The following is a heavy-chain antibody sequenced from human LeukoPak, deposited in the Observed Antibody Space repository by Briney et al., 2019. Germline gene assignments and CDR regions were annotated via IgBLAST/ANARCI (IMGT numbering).Heavy chain of an antibody. V-gene: IGHV1-24*01. J-gene: IGHJ4*02. Sequence: GASVKVSCKVSGYTLTELSMHWVRQAPGKGLEWMGGFDPEDGETIYAQKFQGRVTITRDTSASTAYMELSSLRSEDTAVYYCARISWNSDDFDWGQGTLVTVSS. D-gene: IGHD2/OR15-2a*01. CDR2: FDPEDGET. CDR1: GYTLTELS. CDR3: ARISWNSDDFD.